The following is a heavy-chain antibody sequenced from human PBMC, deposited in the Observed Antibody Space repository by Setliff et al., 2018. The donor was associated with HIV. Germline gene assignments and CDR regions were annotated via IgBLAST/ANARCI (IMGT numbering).Heavy chain of an antibody. V-gene: IGHV4-38-2*01. J-gene: IGHJ4*02. CDR2: IHDSGRT. CDR3: ARGLAVGYFDY. D-gene: IGHD6-19*01. CDR1: GYSLTSGYY. Sequence: LSLTCGVSGYSLTSGYYWGWIRQPPGKGLEWIGSIHDSGRTYYNPSLKSRVTISVDTSKNQFSLKLSSVTAADTAVYYCARGLAVGYFDYWGQGTLVTVSS.